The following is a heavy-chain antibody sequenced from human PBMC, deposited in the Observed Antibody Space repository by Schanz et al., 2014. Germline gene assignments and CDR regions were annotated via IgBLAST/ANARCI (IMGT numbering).Heavy chain of an antibody. CDR2: ISGTTTYT. CDR1: GFTFSSYA. J-gene: IGHJ4*01. Sequence: DVQLLESGGGVVQPGRSLRLSCAASGFTFSSYAMHWVRQAPGKGLEWVSYISGTTTYTNYADSVKGRFTISRDNAKNSLYLQMNSLRAEDTAVYYCAREQIMAAAGLVDYWGHGTLVTVSS. D-gene: IGHD6-13*01. CDR3: AREQIMAAAGLVDY. V-gene: IGHV3-21*05.